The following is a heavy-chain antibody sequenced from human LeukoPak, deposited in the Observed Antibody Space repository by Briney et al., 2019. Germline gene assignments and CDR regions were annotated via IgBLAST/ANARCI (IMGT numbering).Heavy chain of an antibody. CDR2: INHSGST. CDR3: ARSTPITMVRGVTVDY. D-gene: IGHD3-10*01. V-gene: IGHV4-34*01. CDR1: GGSFSGYY. J-gene: IGHJ4*02. Sequence: SETLSLTCAVYGGSFSGYYWSWIRQPPGKGLEWIGEINHSGSTNYNPSLKSRVTISVDTSKNQFSLKLSSVTAADTAVYYCARSTPITMVRGVTVDYWGQGTLVTVSS.